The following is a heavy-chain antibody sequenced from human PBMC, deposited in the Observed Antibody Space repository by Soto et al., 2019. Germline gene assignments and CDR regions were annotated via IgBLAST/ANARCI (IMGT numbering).Heavy chain of an antibody. Sequence: SETLSLTCTVSGDSIASSDYYWGWIRQPPGKGLAWIGSVSYTGASYYSPSLKSRISISLDTSKNQFSLRLSSVTAADTAVYYCAREVFSRLYDSGYDYPDGAFDIWGQGKMVTVSS. CDR3: AREVFSRLYDSGYDYPDGAFDI. D-gene: IGHD5-12*01. CDR1: GDSIASSDYY. V-gene: IGHV4-39*07. J-gene: IGHJ3*02. CDR2: VSYTGAS.